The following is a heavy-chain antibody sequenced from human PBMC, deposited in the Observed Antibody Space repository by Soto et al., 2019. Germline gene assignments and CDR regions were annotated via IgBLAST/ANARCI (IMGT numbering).Heavy chain of an antibody. J-gene: IGHJ6*02. Sequence: QLSESGGDLLQPGGSLTLSCAASGFILSTYPMTWVRQAPGRELEWVSSTNGAATSTSYADSVKGRFTTSRDNSQNTLHLQINTLRPEDTAVYFCARGGADHYNYGMDVWGQGTTVIVSS. CDR3: ARGGADHYNYGMDV. CDR1: GFILSTYP. V-gene: IGHV3-23*01. CDR2: TNGAATST. D-gene: IGHD3-10*01.